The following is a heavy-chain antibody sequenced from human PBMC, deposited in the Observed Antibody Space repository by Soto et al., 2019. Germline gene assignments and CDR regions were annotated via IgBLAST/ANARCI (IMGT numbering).Heavy chain of an antibody. CDR2: INHSGTT. CDR1: GGSFSGYF. J-gene: IGHJ4*02. D-gene: IGHD3-22*01. CDR3: ARGSRSSGYYFAGIDY. V-gene: IGHV4-34*01. Sequence: SETLSLTCAVYGGSFSGYFWSWIRQPPGKGLEWIGEINHSGTTNYNPSLKSRVTISVDTSKNQFSLNVNSLTAADTAVYYCARGSRSSGYYFAGIDYWGQGTLVTVSS.